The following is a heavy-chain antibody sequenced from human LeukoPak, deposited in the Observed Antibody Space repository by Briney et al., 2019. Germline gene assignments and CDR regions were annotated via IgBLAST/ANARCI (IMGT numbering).Heavy chain of an antibody. CDR2: ISGSGGST. V-gene: IGHV3-23*01. CDR3: AKDSGYSSGWSDY. D-gene: IGHD6-19*01. CDR1: GFTSSSYA. J-gene: IGHJ4*02. Sequence: QPGGSLRLSCAASGFTSSSYAMSWVRQAPGKGLEWVSAISGSGGSTYYADSVKGRFTISRDNSKNTLYLQMNSLRAEDTAVYYCAKDSGYSSGWSDYWGQGTLVTVSS.